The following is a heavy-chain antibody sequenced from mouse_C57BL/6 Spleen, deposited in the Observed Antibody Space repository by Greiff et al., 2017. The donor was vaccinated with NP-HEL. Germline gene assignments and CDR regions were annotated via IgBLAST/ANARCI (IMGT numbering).Heavy chain of an antibody. CDR1: GYTFTSYW. J-gene: IGHJ2*01. V-gene: IGHV1-69*01. Sequence: VQLQQPGAELVMPGASVKLSCKASGYTFTSYWMHWVKQRPGQGLEWIGEIDPSDSYTNYNQKFKGKSTLTVDKSSSTAYMQLSSLTSEDSAVYYCARRGTTPSKDYFDYWGQGTTLTVSS. CDR3: ARRGTTPSKDYFDY. D-gene: IGHD1-2*01. CDR2: IDPSDSYT.